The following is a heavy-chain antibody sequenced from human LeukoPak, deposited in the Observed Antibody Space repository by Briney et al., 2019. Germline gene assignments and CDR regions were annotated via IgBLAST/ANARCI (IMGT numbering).Heavy chain of an antibody. D-gene: IGHD5-24*01. CDR3: ARDKGRWLQFLYFDY. CDR1: GFTFSTYG. CDR2: ISYDGSNK. Sequence: PGGSLRLSCAASGFTFSTYGMHWVRQAPGKGLEWVAVISYDGSNKYYADSVKGRFTISRDNSKNTLYLQMNSLRVEDTAVYYCARDKGRWLQFLYFDYWGQGTLVTVSS. J-gene: IGHJ4*02. V-gene: IGHV3-30*03.